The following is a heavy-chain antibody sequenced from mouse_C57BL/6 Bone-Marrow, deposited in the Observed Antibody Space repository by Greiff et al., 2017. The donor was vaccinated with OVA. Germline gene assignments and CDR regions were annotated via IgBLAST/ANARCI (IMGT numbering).Heavy chain of an antibody. CDR3: ARHEDWDYFDY. CDR1: GFTFSSYG. V-gene: IGHV5-6*02. D-gene: IGHD4-1*01. J-gene: IGHJ2*01. Sequence: EVKLVESGGDLVKPGGSLKLSCAASGFTFSSYGMSWVRQTPDKRLEWVATISSGGSYTYYPDSVKGRFTISRDNAKNTLYLQMSSLKSEDTAMYYCARHEDWDYFDYWGQGTTLTVSS. CDR2: ISSGGSYT.